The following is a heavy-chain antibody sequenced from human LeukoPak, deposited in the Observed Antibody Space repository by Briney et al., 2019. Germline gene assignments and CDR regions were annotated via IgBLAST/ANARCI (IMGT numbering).Heavy chain of an antibody. J-gene: IGHJ4*02. CDR2: ISYDGSNK. CDR1: GFTFSSYA. CDR3: ASDRHSSGWPYYFDY. D-gene: IGHD6-19*01. V-gene: IGHV3-30-3*01. Sequence: PGGSLRLSCAASGFTFSSYAMHWVRQAPGKGLEWVAVISYDGSNKYYADSVKGRFTISRDNSKNTLYLQMNSLRAEDTAVYYCASDRHSSGWPYYFDYWGQGTLVTGSS.